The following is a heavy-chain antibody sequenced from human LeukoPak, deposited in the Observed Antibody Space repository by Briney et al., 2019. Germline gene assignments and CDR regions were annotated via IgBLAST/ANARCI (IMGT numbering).Heavy chain of an antibody. V-gene: IGHV4-59*01. D-gene: IGHD5-12*01. CDR1: GGSISNNY. CDR2: IYYSGST. J-gene: IGHJ3*02. CDR3: ARDASGNDLGYAFDI. Sequence: PSVTLSLTCTVSGGSISNNYWSWSRQPPGKGLEWIGDIYYSGSTSYIPSLKSRVSISVDTSKSQFSLKLYSVTAADTAVYYCARDASGNDLGYAFDIWGQGTVVTVSS.